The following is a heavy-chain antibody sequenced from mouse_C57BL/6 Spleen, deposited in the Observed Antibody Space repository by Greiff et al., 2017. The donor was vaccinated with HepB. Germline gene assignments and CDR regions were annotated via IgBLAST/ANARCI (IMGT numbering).Heavy chain of an antibody. CDR3: AAESYAMDY. J-gene: IGHJ4*01. V-gene: IGHV1-82*01. CDR2: IYPGDGDT. D-gene: IGHD3-3*01. Sequence: QVQLQQSGPELVKPGASVKISCKASGYAFSSSWMNWVKQRPGKGLEWIGRIYPGDGDTNYNGKFKGKATLTADKSSSTAYMQLSGLTSEDSAVYFCAAESYAMDYWGQGTSVTVSS. CDR1: GYAFSSSW.